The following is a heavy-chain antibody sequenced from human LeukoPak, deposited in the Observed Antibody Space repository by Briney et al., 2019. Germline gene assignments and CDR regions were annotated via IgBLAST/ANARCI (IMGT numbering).Heavy chain of an antibody. CDR2: IYYSGST. D-gene: IGHD6-13*01. CDR3: ARDSALMYSSSWYPYWFDP. J-gene: IGHJ5*02. V-gene: IGHV4-39*07. CDR1: GGSISSSSYY. Sequence: SETLSLTCTVSGGSISSSSYYWGWIRQPPGTGLEWIGSIYYSGSTYYNPSLKSRVTISVDTSKNQFSLKLSSVTAAGTAVYYCARDSALMYSSSWYPYWFDPWGQGTLVTVSS.